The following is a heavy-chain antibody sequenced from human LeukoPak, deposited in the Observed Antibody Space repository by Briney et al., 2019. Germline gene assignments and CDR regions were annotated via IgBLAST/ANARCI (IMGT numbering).Heavy chain of an antibody. CDR3: ARDRGGSGPTTTDY. CDR1: GFTFRDSW. D-gene: IGHD6-19*01. J-gene: IGHJ4*02. V-gene: IGHV3-74*01. CDR2: ISADGSDT. Sequence: GGSLRLSCAASGFTFRDSWMHWLRRAPGKGLVWVSRISADGSDTIYADSVQGRFTIPRDNAKNTLFLQMDSLRAEDTAVYYCARDRGGSGPTTTDYWGQGTLVTVSS.